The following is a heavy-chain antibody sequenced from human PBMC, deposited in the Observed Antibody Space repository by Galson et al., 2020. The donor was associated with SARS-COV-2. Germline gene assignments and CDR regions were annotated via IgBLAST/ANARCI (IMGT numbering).Heavy chain of an antibody. CDR3: ARGLGYCSGGSCYSFYYFDY. J-gene: IGHJ4*02. D-gene: IGHD2-15*01. Sequence: QAGGSLRLSCAASGFTFSSYAMHWVRQAPGKGLEWVAVISYDGSNKYYADSVKGRFTISRDNAKNSLYLQMNSLRAEDTAVYYCARGLGYCSGGSCYSFYYFDYWGQGTLVTVSS. V-gene: IGHV3-30-3*01. CDR1: GFTFSSYA. CDR2: ISYDGSNK.